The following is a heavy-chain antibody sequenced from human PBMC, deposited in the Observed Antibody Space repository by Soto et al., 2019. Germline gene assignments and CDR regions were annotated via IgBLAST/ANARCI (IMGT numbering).Heavy chain of an antibody. CDR3: ARARRGYIWGSYREGASELDY. D-gene: IGHD3-16*02. J-gene: IGHJ4*02. CDR1: GGSFSGYY. V-gene: IGHV4-34*01. CDR2: INHSGST. Sequence: TSETLSLTCAVYGGSFSGYYWSWIRQPPGKGLEWIGEINHSGSTNYNPSLKSRVTISVDTSKNQFSLKLSSVTAADTAVYYCARARRGYIWGSYREGASELDYWGQGTLVTVSS.